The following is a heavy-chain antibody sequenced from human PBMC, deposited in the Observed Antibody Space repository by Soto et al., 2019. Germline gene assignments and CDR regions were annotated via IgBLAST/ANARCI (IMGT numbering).Heavy chain of an antibody. V-gene: IGHV1-18*01. D-gene: IGHD3-3*01. CDR3: ARDPTPLDHDFLCGYDLSYMDV. CDR1: GYTFTSYG. CDR2: ISASNGNT. J-gene: IGHJ6*03. Sequence: QVQLVQSGAEVKKPGASVKVSCKASGYTFTSYGISWVRQAPGQGLEWMGWISASNGNTNYAQKLQGRVTMTTDTSTSTAYMELMRLRSDDTDVYYSARDPTPLDHDFLCGYDLSYMDVWGQGTTVTVSS.